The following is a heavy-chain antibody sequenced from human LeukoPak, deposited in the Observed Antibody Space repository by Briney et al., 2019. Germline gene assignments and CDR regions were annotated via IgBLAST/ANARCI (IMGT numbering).Heavy chain of an antibody. V-gene: IGHV4-4*02. CDR2: IYHSGST. Sequence: SETLSLTCAVSGGSISSSNWWSWVRQPPGKGLEWIGEIYHSGSTNYNPSLKSRVTISVDKSKNQFSLKLSSVTAADTAVYYCARGGEGSSGLNSYYYYGMDVWGQGTTVTVSS. CDR1: GGSISSSNW. J-gene: IGHJ6*02. CDR3: ARGGEGSSGLNSYYYYGMDV. D-gene: IGHD3-22*01.